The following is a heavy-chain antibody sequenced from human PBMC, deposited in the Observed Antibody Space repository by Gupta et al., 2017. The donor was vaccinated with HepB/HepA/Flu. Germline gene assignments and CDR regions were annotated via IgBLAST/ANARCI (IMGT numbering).Heavy chain of an antibody. CDR2: IYYSGST. CDR3: ARQTNDIVVVVAATGKWFDP. CDR1: GGSISSSSYY. Sequence: QLQLQESGPGLVKPSETLSLTCTVSGGSISSSSYYWGWIRQPPGKGLEWIGSIYYSGSTYYNPSLKSRVTISVDMSKNQFSLKLSSVTAADTAVYYCARQTNDIVVVVAATGKWFDPWGQGTLVTVSS. J-gene: IGHJ5*02. D-gene: IGHD2-15*01. V-gene: IGHV4-39*01.